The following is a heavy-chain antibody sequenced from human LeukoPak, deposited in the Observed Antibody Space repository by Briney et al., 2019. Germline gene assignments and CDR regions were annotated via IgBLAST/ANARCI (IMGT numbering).Heavy chain of an antibody. V-gene: IGHV1-2*02. Sequence: EASVKVSCKASGYTFTGYYMHWVRQAPGQGLEWMGWINPNSGGTNYAQKFQGRVTMTRDTSISTTYMELSRLSSDDTAVYYCARIGKQLNWFDPWGQGTLVTVSS. D-gene: IGHD6-13*01. J-gene: IGHJ5*02. CDR1: GYTFTGYY. CDR2: INPNSGGT. CDR3: ARIGKQLNWFDP.